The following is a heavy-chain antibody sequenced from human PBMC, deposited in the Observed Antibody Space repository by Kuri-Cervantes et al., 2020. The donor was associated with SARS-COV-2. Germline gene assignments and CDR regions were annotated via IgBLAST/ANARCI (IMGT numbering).Heavy chain of an antibody. D-gene: IGHD3-10*01. CDR2: INPNSGGT. J-gene: IGHJ4*02. CDR3: ARDYYGSGSYYPVY. V-gene: IGHV1-2*02. CDR1: GYTFTGYY. Sequence: ASVKVSCKASGYTFTGYYMHWVRQAPGQGLEWMGWINPNSGGTNYAQKFQGRVTMTRDTSISTAYVELSRLRSDDTAVYYCARDYYGSGSYYPVYWGQGTLVTVSS.